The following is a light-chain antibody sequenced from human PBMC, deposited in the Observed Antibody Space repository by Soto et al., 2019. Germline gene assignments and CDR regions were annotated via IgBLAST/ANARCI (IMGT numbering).Light chain of an antibody. V-gene: IGKV1-5*03. J-gene: IGKJ1*01. CDR2: KAS. CDR3: QQYNSYSRT. Sequence: DIQMTQSPFTLSGSVGDRVTITCRASQTISSWLAWYQQKPGKAPKLLIYKASSLESGVPSRFSGSGSGTEFTLTISSLQPDDFATYYCQQYNSYSRTFGQGTKVDI. CDR1: QTISSW.